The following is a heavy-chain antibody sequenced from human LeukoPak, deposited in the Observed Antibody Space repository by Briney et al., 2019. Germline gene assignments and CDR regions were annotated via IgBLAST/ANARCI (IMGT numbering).Heavy chain of an antibody. V-gene: IGHV5-51*01. D-gene: IGHD3-22*01. CDR1: GYTFTTYW. CDR3: ARSGSAYGNACDI. J-gene: IGHJ3*02. Sequence: GESLKISCKGSGYTFTTYWIAWVRQMPGEGLEWMVIMYPGDSDARYSPAFQGQVTISADKSLSTAYLRWNSLKTSDSAMYYCARSGSAYGNACDIWGQGTMVTVSS. CDR2: MYPGDSDA.